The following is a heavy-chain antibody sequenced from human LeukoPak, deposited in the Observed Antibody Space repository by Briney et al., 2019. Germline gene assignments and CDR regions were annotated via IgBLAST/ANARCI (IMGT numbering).Heavy chain of an antibody. CDR2: IYYSGST. CDR3: ARYYYDSSGPWRYYDL. D-gene: IGHD3-22*01. CDR1: GGSISTYY. Sequence: SETLSLTCTVSGGSISTYYWTWIREPRGKGLEWIGYIYYSGSTSYNPSLKSRVTISVDTSKNQFSLKLSSVTAADTAVYYCARYYYDSSGPWRYYDLWGRGTLVTVSS. V-gene: IGHV4-59*01. J-gene: IGHJ2*01.